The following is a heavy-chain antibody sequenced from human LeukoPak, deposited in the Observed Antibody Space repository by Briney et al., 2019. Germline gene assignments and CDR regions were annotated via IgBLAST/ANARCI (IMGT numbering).Heavy chain of an antibody. CDR1: GFTFDDYG. Sequence: GGSLRLSCAASGFTFDDYGMSWVRQAPGRGLEWVSGINWNGGSTGYADSVKGRYTISRDNAKNSLYLQMNSLRAEDTALYYCARVSALYYFDYWGQGTLVTVSS. J-gene: IGHJ4*02. CDR2: INWNGGST. V-gene: IGHV3-20*04. CDR3: ARVSALYYFDY.